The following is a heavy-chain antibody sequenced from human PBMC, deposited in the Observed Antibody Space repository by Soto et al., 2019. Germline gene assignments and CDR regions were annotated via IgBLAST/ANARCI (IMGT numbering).Heavy chain of an antibody. CDR2: ISYDGSNK. D-gene: IGHD3-3*01. Sequence: QVQLVESGGGVVQPGRSLRLSCAASGFTFSSYGMHWVRQAPGKGLEWVAVISYDGSNKYYADSVKGRFTISRDNSKNTLYLQMNSLRAEDTAVYYCATDVLPFLPWLAFYAMDVWGQGTTVTVSS. CDR1: GFTFSSYG. J-gene: IGHJ6*02. CDR3: ATDVLPFLPWLAFYAMDV. V-gene: IGHV3-30*03.